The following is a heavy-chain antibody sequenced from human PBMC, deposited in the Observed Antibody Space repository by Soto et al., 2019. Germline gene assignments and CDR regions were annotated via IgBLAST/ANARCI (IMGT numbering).Heavy chain of an antibody. J-gene: IGHJ6*03. CDR2: IIPILGIA. Sequence: QVQLVQSGAEVKKPGSSVKVSCKASGGTFSSYTISWVRQAPGQGLEWMGRIIPILGIANYAQKFQGRVTINADKSTSTAYMELSSLRSEDTAVYYCARGPANIDSSSSTYYYYYYMDVWGKGTTVTVSS. CDR3: ARGPANIDSSSSTYYYYYYMDV. D-gene: IGHD6-6*01. CDR1: GGTFSSYT. V-gene: IGHV1-69*02.